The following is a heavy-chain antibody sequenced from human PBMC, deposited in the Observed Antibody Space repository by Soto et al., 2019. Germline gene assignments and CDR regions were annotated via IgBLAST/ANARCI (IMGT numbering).Heavy chain of an antibody. CDR1: GGTITSYT. CDR3: VRYYYGSGSHSGPDYYGMDV. Sequence: QVQLVQSGAEVKKPGSSVKVSCKASGGTITSYTISWVRQAPGQGLEWMGRIITIVNTADYAQKFQGRVTITGDKSTNTAYMELSSLRSEDTAVYYCVRYYYGSGSHSGPDYYGMDVWGQGTTVTVSS. V-gene: IGHV1-69*08. CDR2: IITIVNTA. J-gene: IGHJ6*02. D-gene: IGHD3-10*01.